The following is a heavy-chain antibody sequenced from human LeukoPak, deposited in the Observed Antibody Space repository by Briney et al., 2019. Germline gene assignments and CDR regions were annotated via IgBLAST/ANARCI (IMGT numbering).Heavy chain of an antibody. CDR3: ARARYYYDSSGYYYDYFDY. CDR2: IIPIFGTA. D-gene: IGHD3-22*01. J-gene: IGHJ4*02. CDR1: GYTFTGYY. V-gene: IGHV1-69*13. Sequence: ASVKVSCKASGYTFTGYYMHWVRQAPGQGLEWMGGIIPIFGTANYAQKFQGRVTITADESTSTAYMELSSLRSEDTAVYYCARARYYYDSSGYYYDYFDYWGQGTLVTVSS.